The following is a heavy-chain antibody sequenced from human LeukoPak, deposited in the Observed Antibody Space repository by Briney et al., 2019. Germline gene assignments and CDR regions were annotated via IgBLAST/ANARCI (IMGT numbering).Heavy chain of an antibody. Sequence: SETLSLTCAVYGGSFSGYYWSWIRQPPGKGLEWIGEINHSGSTNYNPSLKSRVTISVDTSKNQFSLKLSSVTAADTAVYYCARVLGKKRGYSYGYSYWGQGTLVTVSS. D-gene: IGHD5-18*01. J-gene: IGHJ4*02. CDR2: INHSGST. CDR1: GGSFSGYY. CDR3: ARVLGKKRGYSYGYSY. V-gene: IGHV4-34*01.